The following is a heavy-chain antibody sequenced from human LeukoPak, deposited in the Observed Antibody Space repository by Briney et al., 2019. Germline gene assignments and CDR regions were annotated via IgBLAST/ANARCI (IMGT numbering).Heavy chain of an antibody. D-gene: IGHD4-17*01. CDR3: AKDRGGGYGDIRYYFDY. Sequence: PGRSLRLSCAASGFTFSSYAMHWVRQAPGKGLEWVAVISYDGSNKYYADSVKGRFTISRDNSKNTLYLQMNSLRAEDTAVYYCAKDRGGGYGDIRYYFDYWGQGTLVTVSS. CDR2: ISYDGSNK. CDR1: GFTFSSYA. V-gene: IGHV3-30-3*01. J-gene: IGHJ4*02.